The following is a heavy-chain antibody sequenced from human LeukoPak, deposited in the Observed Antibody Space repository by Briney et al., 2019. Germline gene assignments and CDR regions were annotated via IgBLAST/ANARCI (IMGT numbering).Heavy chain of an antibody. CDR1: GYTFTNYG. CDR3: ARDKSITIFGVVSPGGY. D-gene: IGHD3-3*01. Sequence: ASVKVSCKASGYTFTNYGISWVRQAPGQGLEWMGWISAYNGNTNYAQKLQDRVTMTTDTSTSTAYMELRSLRSDDTAVYYCARDKSITIFGVVSPGGYWGQGTLVTVSS. V-gene: IGHV1-18*01. J-gene: IGHJ4*02. CDR2: ISAYNGNT.